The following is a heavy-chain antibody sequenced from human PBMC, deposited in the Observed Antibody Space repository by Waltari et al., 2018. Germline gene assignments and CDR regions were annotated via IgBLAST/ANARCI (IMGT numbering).Heavy chain of an antibody. Sequence: EVQLVESGGGLVKPGGSLRLSCAASGFTFSSYSMNWVRQAPGKGLEWVSSLSSSSRYIYYADSVKGRFTISRDNAKNSLYLQMNSLRAEDTAVYYCARGSSISGGMDVWGQGTTVTVSS. J-gene: IGHJ6*02. CDR2: LSSSSRYI. CDR1: GFTFSSYS. D-gene: IGHD6-6*01. CDR3: ARGSSISGGMDV. V-gene: IGHV3-21*01.